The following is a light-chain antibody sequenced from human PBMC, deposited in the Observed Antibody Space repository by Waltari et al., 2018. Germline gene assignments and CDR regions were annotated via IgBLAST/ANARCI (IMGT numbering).Light chain of an antibody. J-gene: IGLJ3*02. CDR2: EIN. Sequence: QSALTQPASVSGSPGQSITISCTGSSSDVGTYKFVSWYQQHPGKAPKRMIYEINQRPSGITSRFSGSKFGNTAVLAISGLQTDDEADYYCCSYVTGDTWVFGGGTRVAVL. V-gene: IGLV2-23*02. CDR3: CSYVTGDTWV. CDR1: SSDVGTYKF.